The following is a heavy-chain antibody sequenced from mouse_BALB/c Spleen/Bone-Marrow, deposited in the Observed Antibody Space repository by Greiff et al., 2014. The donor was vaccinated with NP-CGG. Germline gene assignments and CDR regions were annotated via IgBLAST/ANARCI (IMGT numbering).Heavy chain of an antibody. V-gene: IGHV2-9*02. D-gene: IGHD1-2*01. J-gene: IGHJ2*01. CDR2: IWAGGST. CDR1: GFSLTSYG. Sequence: VQLVESGPGLVAPSQSLSITCSVSGFSLTSYGVHWVRQPPGKGLEWLEVIWAGGSTNYNSTLMSRLTISKDNSKSQVFLKMNSLQTDDTAMYYCARYYYGFLDYWGQGTTLTVSS. CDR3: ARYYYGFLDY.